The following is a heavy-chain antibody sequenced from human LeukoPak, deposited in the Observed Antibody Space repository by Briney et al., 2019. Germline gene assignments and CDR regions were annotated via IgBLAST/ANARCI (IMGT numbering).Heavy chain of an antibody. CDR2: ISSSGSII. J-gene: IGHJ6*02. CDR3: ARDRPDCSGGTCYYYYYGMDV. V-gene: IGHV3-48*03. D-gene: IGHD2-15*01. Sequence: GGSLRLSCAASGFILSSSEMNWVRQAPGKGLEWVSYISSSGSIIYYVDSVKGRYTISRDNAKNSLYLQMNSLRAEDTAVYYCARDRPDCSGGTCYYYYYGMDVWGQGTTVTVSS. CDR1: GFILSSSE.